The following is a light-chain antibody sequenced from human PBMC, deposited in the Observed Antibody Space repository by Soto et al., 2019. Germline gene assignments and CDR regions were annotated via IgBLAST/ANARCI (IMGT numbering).Light chain of an antibody. Sequence: DIPMTQSPSTLSASVGDRVTITCRASHSITRGLAWYQQKPGKAPKLLIFDASSLQSGVPSRFRGSGSGTEFTLTISSLQPDDFATYYCQQYHSSWTFGQGTKVEMK. V-gene: IGKV1-5*01. CDR1: HSITRG. CDR3: QQYHSSWT. J-gene: IGKJ1*01. CDR2: DAS.